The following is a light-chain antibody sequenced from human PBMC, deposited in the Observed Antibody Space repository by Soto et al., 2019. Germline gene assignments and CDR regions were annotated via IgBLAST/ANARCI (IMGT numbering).Light chain of an antibody. CDR3: QQYDNLPPRT. CDR1: QDISNY. V-gene: IGKV1-33*01. J-gene: IGKJ4*01. Sequence: DIQMTQSPSSLSESVGDRVTITCQASQDISNYLNWYQQKPGKAPKLLIYDASNLETGVPSRFSGSGSGTDFTFTISSLQPEDIATYYCQQYDNLPPRTFGGGTKVEIK. CDR2: DAS.